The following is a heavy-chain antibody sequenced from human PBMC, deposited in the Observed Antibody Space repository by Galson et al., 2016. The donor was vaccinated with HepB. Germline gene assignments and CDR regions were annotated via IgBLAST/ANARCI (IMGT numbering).Heavy chain of an antibody. V-gene: IGHV3-48*01. CDR3: ARAWIHLYDLDY. D-gene: IGHD5-18*01. Sequence: SLRLSCAASAFSSSSYSMNCVRQAPGKGLEWSSYISRTRTITYYADSVKGRFTISRDNSKNTLYLQMNSLRAEDTAVYYCARAWIHLYDLDYWGQGALVTVSS. J-gene: IGHJ4*02. CDR2: ISRTRTIT. CDR1: AFSSSSYS.